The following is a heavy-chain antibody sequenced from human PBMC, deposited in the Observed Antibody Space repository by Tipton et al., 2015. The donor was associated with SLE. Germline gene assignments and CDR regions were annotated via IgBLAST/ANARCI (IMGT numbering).Heavy chain of an antibody. CDR2: IYTTGSP. CDR3: ARTLDALDI. J-gene: IGHJ3*02. V-gene: IGHV4-38-2*01. Sequence: GLVKPSETLSLTCSVSGYSISSGYYWGWIRQPPGKGLEWIGTIYTTGSPYYNPSLESRVAISMDTSKNQFSLKLTAVTAADTAVYYCARTLDALDIWGQGTMVTVSS. CDR1: GYSISSGYY.